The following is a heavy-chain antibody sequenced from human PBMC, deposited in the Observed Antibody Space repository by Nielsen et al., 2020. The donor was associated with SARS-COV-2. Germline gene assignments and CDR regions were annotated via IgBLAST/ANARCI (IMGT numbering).Heavy chain of an antibody. V-gene: IGHV3-53*05. J-gene: IGHJ4*02. Sequence: GESLKISCAASGFTVSSNYMSWVRQAPGKGLEWVSVIYSGGSTYYADSVKGRFTISSDNSKNSLYLQMNSLRAEDTALYYCAKDTDSSGYLYPLDYWGQGTLVTVSS. D-gene: IGHD3-22*01. CDR2: IYSGGST. CDR1: GFTVSSNY. CDR3: AKDTDSSGYLYPLDY.